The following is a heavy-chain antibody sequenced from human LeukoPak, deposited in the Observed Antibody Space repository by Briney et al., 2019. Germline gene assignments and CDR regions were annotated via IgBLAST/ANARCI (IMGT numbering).Heavy chain of an antibody. Sequence: KPGGSLRLSCAASGFTFSSYGMNWVRQPPGKGLEWIGSVYYSGSTYYNPSLKSRVTISVDTSKNQFSLNLSSVTAADTAVYYCARYSSAYYYDFDYWGQGTLVTVSS. J-gene: IGHJ4*02. V-gene: IGHV4-39*01. CDR2: VYYSGST. CDR1: GFTFSSYG. D-gene: IGHD3-22*01. CDR3: ARYSSAYYYDFDY.